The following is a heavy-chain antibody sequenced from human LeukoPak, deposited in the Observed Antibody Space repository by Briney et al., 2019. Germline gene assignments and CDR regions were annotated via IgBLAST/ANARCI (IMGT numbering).Heavy chain of an antibody. CDR3: ARARPSMWIDY. J-gene: IGHJ4*02. CDR1: GFTFSSYA. D-gene: IGHD5-12*01. CDR2: ISYDGSDK. V-gene: IGHV3-30*04. Sequence: GGSLRLSCAASGFTFSSYAMYGVRQAPGKGLEWVAVISYDGSDKFYADSVKGRFTISRDSSKNTLYLQMNSLRPEDTAVYYCARARPSMWIDYWVQGTLVTVSS.